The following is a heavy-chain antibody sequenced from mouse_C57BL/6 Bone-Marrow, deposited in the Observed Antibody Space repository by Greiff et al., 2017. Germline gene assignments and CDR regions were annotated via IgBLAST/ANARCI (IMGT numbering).Heavy chain of an antibody. CDR3: ARRDGYYPIGAMDY. CDR2: INPNNGGT. CDR1: GYTFTDYN. V-gene: IGHV1-18*01. J-gene: IGHJ4*01. Sequence: EVQLQQSGPELVKPGASVKIPCKASGYTFTDYNMDWVQQSHGKSLEWIGDINPNNGGTIYNQKFKGKATLTVDKSSSTAYMELRSLTSEDTAVYYCARRDGYYPIGAMDYWGQGTSVTVSS. D-gene: IGHD2-3*01.